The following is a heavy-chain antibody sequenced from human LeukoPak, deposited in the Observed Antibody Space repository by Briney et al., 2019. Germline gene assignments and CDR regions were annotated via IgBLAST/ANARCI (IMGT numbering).Heavy chain of an antibody. J-gene: IGHJ6*03. CDR1: GGSISSYY. D-gene: IGHD6-19*01. V-gene: IGHV4-34*01. CDR2: INHSGST. Sequence: SETLSLTCTVSGGSISSYYWSWIRQPPGKGLEWIGEINHSGSTNYNPSLKSRVTISVDTSKNQFSLKLSSVTAADTAVYYCARGLAVAGTGLVHYYMDVWGKGTTVTISS. CDR3: ARGLAVAGTGLVHYYMDV.